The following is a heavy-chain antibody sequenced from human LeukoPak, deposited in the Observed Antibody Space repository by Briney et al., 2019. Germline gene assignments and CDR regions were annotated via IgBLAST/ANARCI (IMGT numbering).Heavy chain of an antibody. Sequence: PSETLSLTCTVSGGSISSSSYYWGWIRQPPGKGLEWIGSIYYSGSTYYNPSLKSRVTISVDTSKNQFSLKLSSVTAADTAVYYCARVLGTTVVTPVYYMDVWGKGTTVTVSS. D-gene: IGHD4-23*01. CDR3: ARVLGTTVVTPVYYMDV. CDR2: IYYSGST. V-gene: IGHV4-39*07. CDR1: GGSISSSSYY. J-gene: IGHJ6*03.